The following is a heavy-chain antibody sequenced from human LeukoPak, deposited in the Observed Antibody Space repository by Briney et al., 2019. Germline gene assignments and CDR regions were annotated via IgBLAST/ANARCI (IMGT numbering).Heavy chain of an antibody. CDR2: IIPILGIA. CDR3: ARAEPKLTGDMTPLADDAFDI. Sequence: ASVKVSCKASGGTFSSYAISWVRQAPGQGLEWMGRIIPILGIANYAQKFQGRVTITADKSTSTAYMELSSLRSEDTAVYYCARAEPKLTGDMTPLADDAFDIWGQGTMVTVSS. D-gene: IGHD7-27*01. V-gene: IGHV1-69*04. J-gene: IGHJ3*02. CDR1: GGTFSSYA.